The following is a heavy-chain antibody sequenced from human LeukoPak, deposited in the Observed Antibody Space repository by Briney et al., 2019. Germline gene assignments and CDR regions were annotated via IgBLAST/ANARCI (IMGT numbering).Heavy chain of an antibody. Sequence: PGRSLRLSCAASGFTFSSYGMHWVRQAPGKGLEWVAVIWYDGSNKYYADSVKGRFTISRDNSKNTLYLQMNSLRAEDTAVYYCARVRYFDWLAPGFDYWGQGTLVTVSS. V-gene: IGHV3-33*01. CDR1: GFTFSSYG. D-gene: IGHD3-9*01. J-gene: IGHJ4*02. CDR2: IWYDGSNK. CDR3: ARVRYFDWLAPGFDY.